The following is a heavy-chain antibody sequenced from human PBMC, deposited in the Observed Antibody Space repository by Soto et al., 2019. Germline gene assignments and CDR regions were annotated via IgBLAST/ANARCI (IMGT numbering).Heavy chain of an antibody. CDR3: ARGPTVVTPEGYYYYYGMDV. CDR1: GGTFSSYA. J-gene: IGHJ6*02. Sequence: QVQRVQSGAEVKKPGSSVKFSCKASGGTFSSYAISWVRQAPGQGLEWMGGIIPIFGTANYAQKFQGRVTITADESTSTAYMELSSLRSEDTAVYYCARGPTVVTPEGYYYYYGMDVWGQGNTVTVSS. D-gene: IGHD4-17*01. CDR2: IIPIFGTA. V-gene: IGHV1-69*01.